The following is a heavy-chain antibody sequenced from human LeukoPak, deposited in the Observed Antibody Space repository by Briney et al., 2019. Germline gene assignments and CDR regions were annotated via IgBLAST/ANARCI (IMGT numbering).Heavy chain of an antibody. J-gene: IGHJ4*02. CDR3: ARVQGYCSTTSCYPHY. V-gene: IGHV7-4-1*02. Sequence: ASVKVSCKASGYTLTNYALNWVRQAPGQGLEWMGWINTYTGNPTYAQGFTGRFVFSLDTSVNTAYLQISSLKAEDTAIYYCARVQGYCSTTSCYPHYWGQGTLVTVSS. CDR2: INTYTGNP. CDR1: GYTLTNYA. D-gene: IGHD2-2*01.